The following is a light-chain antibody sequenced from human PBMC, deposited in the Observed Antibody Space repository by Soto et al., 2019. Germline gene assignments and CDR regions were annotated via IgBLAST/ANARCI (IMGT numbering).Light chain of an antibody. Sequence: DIQMTQSPSSLAASVGDRVTITCRASHNISNFLNWYQQKPGMAPKLLIFAASSLQSGVPSRFTGSASGAHFTLTISSLQPEDFETYYCQQSSTIPRTFGRGTKVEIK. CDR3: QQSSTIPRT. V-gene: IGKV1-39*01. CDR1: HNISNF. J-gene: IGKJ1*01. CDR2: AAS.